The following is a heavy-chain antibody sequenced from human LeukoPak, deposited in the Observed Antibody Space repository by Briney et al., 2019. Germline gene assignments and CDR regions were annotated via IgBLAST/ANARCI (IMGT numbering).Heavy chain of an antibody. D-gene: IGHD3-3*01. CDR3: ARDVGPTDDFWSGYYSDY. CDR2: INPSGGST. CDR1: GYTFTSYY. V-gene: IGHV1-46*01. Sequence: ASVKVSCKASGYTFTSYYIHWVRQAPGQGLEWMGIINPSGGSTSYAQKFQGRVTMTRDTSTSTVYMELSSLRSEDTAVYYCARDVGPTDDFWSGYYSDYWGQGTLVTVSS. J-gene: IGHJ4*02.